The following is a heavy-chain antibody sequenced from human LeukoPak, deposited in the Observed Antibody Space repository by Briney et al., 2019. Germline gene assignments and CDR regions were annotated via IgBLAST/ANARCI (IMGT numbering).Heavy chain of an antibody. CDR3: AKGAYSGSYFDY. Sequence: PGGSLRLSCAASGFTFSTYSMNWVRQAPGKGLEWVSAISGSGGSTYYADSVKGRFTISRDNSKNTLYLQMNSLRAEDTAVYYCAKGAYSGSYFDYWGQGTLVTVSS. D-gene: IGHD1-26*01. CDR1: GFTFSTYS. J-gene: IGHJ4*02. V-gene: IGHV3-23*01. CDR2: ISGSGGST.